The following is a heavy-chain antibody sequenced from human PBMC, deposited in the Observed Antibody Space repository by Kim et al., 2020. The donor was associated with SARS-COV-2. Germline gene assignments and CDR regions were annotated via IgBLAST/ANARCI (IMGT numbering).Heavy chain of an antibody. Sequence: SQTLSLTCAISGDSVSSNSAAWHWIRQSPSRGLEWLGRTYYRSKWYNDYAVSVKSRITINPDTSKNQFSLQLNSVTPEDTAVYYCARDYYDSSGIDYYYGMDVWGQGTTVTVSS. V-gene: IGHV6-1*01. CDR1: GDSVSSNSAA. CDR2: TYYRSKWYN. D-gene: IGHD3-22*01. CDR3: ARDYYDSSGIDYYYGMDV. J-gene: IGHJ6*02.